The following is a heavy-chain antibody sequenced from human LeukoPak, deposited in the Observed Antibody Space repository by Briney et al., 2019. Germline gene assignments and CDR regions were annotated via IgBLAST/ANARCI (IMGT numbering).Heavy chain of an antibody. J-gene: IGHJ5*02. Sequence: PSETLSLTCAVSGGSISSGGYSWSWIRQPPGKGLEWIGYIYHSGSTYYNPSLKSRVTISVDKSKNQFSLKLSSVTAADTAVYYCARVRGFGDYNWFDPWGQGTLVTVSS. CDR1: GGSISSGGYS. D-gene: IGHD3-10*01. CDR2: IYHSGST. CDR3: ARVRGFGDYNWFDP. V-gene: IGHV4-30-2*01.